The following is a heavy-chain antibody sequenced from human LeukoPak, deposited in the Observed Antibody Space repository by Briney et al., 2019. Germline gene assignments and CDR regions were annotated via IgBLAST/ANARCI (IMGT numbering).Heavy chain of an antibody. CDR3: AGGHITIVGY. V-gene: IGHV7-4-1*02. J-gene: IGHJ4*02. Sequence: ASVKVSCKASGYTFTNYAMNWVRQAPGQGLEWLGWINTNTGNPTYAQGFTGRFVSSLDTSVSTAYLQISSLKAEDTAVYYCAGGHITIVGYWGQGTLVTVSS. CDR2: INTNTGNP. D-gene: IGHD3-10*01. CDR1: GYTFTNYA.